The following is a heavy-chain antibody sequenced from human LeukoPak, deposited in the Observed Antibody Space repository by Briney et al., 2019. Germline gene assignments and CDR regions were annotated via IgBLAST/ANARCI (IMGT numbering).Heavy chain of an antibody. Sequence: ASVKVSCKVSGYTLTELSMHRVRQAPGKGREWMGGFDPEDGETIYAQKFRGRVTMTEDTSTDTAYMELSSLRSEDTAVYYCATDLGHYSGSYSPFDYWGQGTLVTVSS. CDR1: GYTLTELS. CDR3: ATDLGHYSGSYSPFDY. J-gene: IGHJ4*02. CDR2: FDPEDGET. V-gene: IGHV1-24*01. D-gene: IGHD1-26*01.